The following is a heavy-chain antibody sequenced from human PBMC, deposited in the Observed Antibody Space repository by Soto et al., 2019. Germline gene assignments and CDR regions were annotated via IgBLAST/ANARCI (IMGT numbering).Heavy chain of an antibody. V-gene: IGHV3-23*01. D-gene: IGHD3-10*01. CDR2: ISGGSSVT. J-gene: IGHJ4*02. Sequence: VGSLRLSCTASGFTFSDYAMAWVRQAPGKGLEWVSTISGGSSVTYYGDSVKGRFTISRDNAKKTLFLQLNRLSAEDTATYYCAKVLSKNYYYPFDFWGQGTKVTVYS. CDR1: GFTFSDYA. CDR3: AKVLSKNYYYPFDF.